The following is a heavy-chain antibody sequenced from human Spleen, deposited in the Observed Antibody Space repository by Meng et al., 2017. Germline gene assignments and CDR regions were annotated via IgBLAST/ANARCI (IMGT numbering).Heavy chain of an antibody. V-gene: IGHV4-4*02. CDR1: GGSISSSNW. CDR2: IYHSGST. CDR3: AGGPTTMAHDFDH. J-gene: IGHJ4*02. Sequence: SETLSLTCAVSGGSISSSNWWSWVRQPPGKGLEWIGEIYHSGSTNYNPFLKSRVTISVDTSQNNLSLKLSSVTATDSAMYYCAGGPTTMAHDFDHWGQGTLVTVSS. D-gene: IGHD4-11*01.